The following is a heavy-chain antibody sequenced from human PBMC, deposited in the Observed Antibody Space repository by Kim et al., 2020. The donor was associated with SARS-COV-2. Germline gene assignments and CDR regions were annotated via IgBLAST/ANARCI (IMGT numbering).Heavy chain of an antibody. J-gene: IGHJ4*02. CDR2: T. D-gene: IGHD3-10*01. CDR3: ARLLFGELSLY. Sequence: TYSNPSLKSRGTLSVATSKNQFSLKLSSVTAADTAVYYCARLLFGELSLYWGQGTLVTVSS. V-gene: IGHV4-39*01.